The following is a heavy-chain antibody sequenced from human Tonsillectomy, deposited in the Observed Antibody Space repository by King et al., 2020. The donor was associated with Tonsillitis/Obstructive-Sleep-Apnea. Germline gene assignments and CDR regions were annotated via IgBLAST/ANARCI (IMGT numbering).Heavy chain of an antibody. CDR3: ARTRMCQLLWYNWFDP. CDR1: GFSLSTSGMC. D-gene: IGHD2-2*01. V-gene: IGHV2-70*11. Sequence: VTLKESGPALVKPTQTLTLTCTFSGFSLSTSGMCVSWIRQPPGKALEWLARIDWDDDKYYSTSLKTRLTISKDTSKNQVVLTMTNMDPVDTATYYCARTRMCQLLWYNWFDPWGQGTLVTVSS. CDR2: IDWDDDK. J-gene: IGHJ5*02.